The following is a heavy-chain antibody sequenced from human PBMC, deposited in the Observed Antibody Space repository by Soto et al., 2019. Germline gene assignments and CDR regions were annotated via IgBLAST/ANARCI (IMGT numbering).Heavy chain of an antibody. Sequence: QVQLVESGGGVVQPGRSLRLSCAASGFIFSSYGMHWVSQAPGKGLEWVAIISNDGSYKNYADSVEGRLSISRDNSKNTLYLQMNSLSVEDTAVYYCAQGSNWNNRYYFAYGGQGTLVTVSS. J-gene: IGHJ4*02. CDR2: ISNDGSYK. CDR3: AQGSNWNNRYYFAY. V-gene: IGHV3-30*18. D-gene: IGHD1-20*01. CDR1: GFIFSSYG.